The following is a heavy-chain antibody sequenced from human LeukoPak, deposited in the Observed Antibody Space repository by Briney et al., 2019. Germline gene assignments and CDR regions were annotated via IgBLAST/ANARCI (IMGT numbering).Heavy chain of an antibody. CDR1: GYTFTGYY. CDR2: INPNTGDT. Sequence: ASVKVSCKASGYTFTGYYMHWVRQAPGQGLEWMGWINPNTGDTNFAQKFQGRVTLTRNTSIRTVYMELSSLRSDDTALYYCATMTVQLDPWGQGTLVTVSP. D-gene: IGHD2-21*02. V-gene: IGHV1-2*02. J-gene: IGHJ5*02. CDR3: ATMTVQLDP.